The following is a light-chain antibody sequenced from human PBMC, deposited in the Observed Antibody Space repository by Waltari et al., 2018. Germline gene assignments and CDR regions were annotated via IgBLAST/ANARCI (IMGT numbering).Light chain of an antibody. CDR3: QQRSNWPPT. J-gene: IGKJ5*01. CDR2: DAS. Sequence: EIVLTQSPATLSLSPGERATLPCRASQSVSSYLAWYQQKPGQAPRLLIYDASNRATGIPARFSGSGSGTDFILTISSLEPEDCAVYYCQQRSNWPPTFGQGTRLEIK. CDR1: QSVSSY. V-gene: IGKV3-11*01.